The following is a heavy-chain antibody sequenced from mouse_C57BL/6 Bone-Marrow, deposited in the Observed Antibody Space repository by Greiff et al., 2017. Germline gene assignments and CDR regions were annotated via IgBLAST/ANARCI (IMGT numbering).Heavy chain of an antibody. CDR3: ARRMIYDGYYGYFDV. J-gene: IGHJ1*03. Sequence: QVQLQQSGAELVKPGASVKMSCKASGYTFTTYPIEWMQQNHGKSLEWIGNFHPYNDDTKYNEKFKGKATLTVEKSSSTVYLELSRLTSDDSAVYYCARRMIYDGYYGYFDVWGTRTTVIISS. CDR1: GYTFTTYP. D-gene: IGHD2-3*01. V-gene: IGHV1-47*01. CDR2: FHPYNDDT.